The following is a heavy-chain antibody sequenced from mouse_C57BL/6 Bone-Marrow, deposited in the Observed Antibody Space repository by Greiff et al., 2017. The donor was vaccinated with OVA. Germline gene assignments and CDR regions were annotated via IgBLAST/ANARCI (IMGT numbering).Heavy chain of an antibody. V-gene: IGHV5-16*01. CDR1: GFTFSDYY. J-gene: IGHJ4*01. D-gene: IGHD2-5*01. CDR2: INHDGSST. CDR3: ARVYSNCAMDY. Sequence: EVKLMESEGGLVQPGSSMKLSCTASGFTFSDYYMAWVRQVPEQGLEWVANINHDGSSTYYMDSLKSRFILSRDNAKNILYLQMSSLKSEDTATYYCARVYSNCAMDYWGQGTSVTVSS.